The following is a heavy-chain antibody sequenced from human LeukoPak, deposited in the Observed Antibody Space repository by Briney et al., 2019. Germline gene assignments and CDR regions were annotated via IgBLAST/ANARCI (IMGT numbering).Heavy chain of an antibody. D-gene: IGHD2-8*01. CDR3: TRSVRNGHFDY. CDR2: MNPNSGNT. CDR1: GYTFTGHY. J-gene: IGHJ4*02. Sequence: GASVKVSCKASGYTFTGHYIHWVRQATGQGLEWMGWMNPNSGNTGYAQKFQGRVTMTRSTSISTAYMELSSLRFEDTAVYFCTRSVRNGHFDYWGQGTLVTVSS. V-gene: IGHV1-8*02.